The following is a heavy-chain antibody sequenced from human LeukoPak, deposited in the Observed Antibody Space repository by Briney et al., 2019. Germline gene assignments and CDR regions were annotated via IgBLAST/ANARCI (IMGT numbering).Heavy chain of an antibody. D-gene: IGHD5-12*01. Sequence: PGGSLRLSCAASGFTFSSYGMHWVRQAPGKGLEWVAVISYDGSNKYYADSVKGRFTISRDNSKNTLYLQMSSLRAEDTAVYYCAKDLGWLLYYFDYWGQGTLVTVSS. J-gene: IGHJ4*02. CDR1: GFTFSSYG. CDR2: ISYDGSNK. CDR3: AKDLGWLLYYFDY. V-gene: IGHV3-30*18.